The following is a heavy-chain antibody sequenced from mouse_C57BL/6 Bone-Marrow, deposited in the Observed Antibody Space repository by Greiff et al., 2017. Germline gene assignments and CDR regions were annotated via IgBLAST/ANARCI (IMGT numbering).Heavy chain of an antibody. Sequence: DVKLQESGAELVKPGASVKLSCTASGFNIKDYYIHWVKQRTEQGLEWIGRIDPEDGETKYAPKFQDKATITAETSSNTAYLQLSSLTSEDPAVYYCTTSLIYYGTNYWGQGTTLTVSS. D-gene: IGHD1-1*01. V-gene: IGHV14-2*01. CDR3: TTSLIYYGTNY. J-gene: IGHJ2*01. CDR2: IDPEDGET. CDR1: GFNIKDYY.